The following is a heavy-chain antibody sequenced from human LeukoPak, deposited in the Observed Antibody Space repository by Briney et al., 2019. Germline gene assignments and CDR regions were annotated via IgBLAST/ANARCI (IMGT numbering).Heavy chain of an antibody. CDR1: GFTFSTYW. J-gene: IGHJ4*02. CDR2: IKQDGSEK. V-gene: IGHV3-7*01. D-gene: IGHD1-7*01. Sequence: GGSLRLSCSASGFTFSTYWMSWVRQAPGKGLEWVANIKQDGSEKYYVDSVKGRFTISRDNAKNSLYLQMNSLRAEDTAVYYCARDDNWNYEDYWGQGTLVTVSS. CDR3: ARDDNWNYEDY.